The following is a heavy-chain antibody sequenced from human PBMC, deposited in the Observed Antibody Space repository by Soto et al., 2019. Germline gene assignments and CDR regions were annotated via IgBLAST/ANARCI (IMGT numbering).Heavy chain of an antibody. J-gene: IGHJ4*02. Sequence: SETLSLTCTVSGGSISRYYWNWIRQPPGKGLEWIGYIYYSGSTNYNPSLKSRVTISVDTSKNQFSLNLRSVTAADTAVYYCASMGYHYGSGSYPLDYWGQGTLVTVSS. V-gene: IGHV4-59*08. CDR2: IYYSGST. CDR3: ASMGYHYGSGSYPLDY. CDR1: GGSISRYY. D-gene: IGHD3-10*01.